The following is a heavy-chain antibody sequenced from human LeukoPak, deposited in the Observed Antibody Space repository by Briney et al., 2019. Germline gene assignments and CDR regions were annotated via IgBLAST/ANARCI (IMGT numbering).Heavy chain of an antibody. D-gene: IGHD4-17*01. CDR3: AKADYGDFKENCYMDV. J-gene: IGHJ6*03. V-gene: IGHV3-30*02. Sequence: GGSLRLSCAASGFTFSTYGLQWVRQAPGKGLEWVSFISYTSHKYYTDSVKGRFTISRDNSRDTLYLQMSSLRAEDTAVYYCAKADYGDFKENCYMDVWGKGTTVTVSS. CDR2: ISYTSHK. CDR1: GFTFSTYG.